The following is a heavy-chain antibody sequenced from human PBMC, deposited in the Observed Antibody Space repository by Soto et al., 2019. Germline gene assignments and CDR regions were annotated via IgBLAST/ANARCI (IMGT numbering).Heavy chain of an antibody. CDR2: IKGEADGGTT. D-gene: IGHD3-22*01. Sequence: GGSLRLSCAASGFIFSSYAMIWVRQAPGKGLEWVGRIKGEADGGTTDYAAPVKGRITISRDHSKDTLYLQMNSLKTEDTAVYYCTTGLSNGYYNFDYWGQGTPVTVSS. CDR3: TTGLSNGYYNFDY. J-gene: IGHJ4*02. V-gene: IGHV3-15*01. CDR1: GFIFSSYA.